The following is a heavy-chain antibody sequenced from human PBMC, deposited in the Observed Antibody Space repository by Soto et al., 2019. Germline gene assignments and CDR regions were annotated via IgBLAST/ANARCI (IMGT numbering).Heavy chain of an antibody. CDR3: ARGNRARYCSGGSCYSDRVQYNWFDP. D-gene: IGHD2-15*01. J-gene: IGHJ5*02. CDR2: IYYSGST. Sequence: ETLSLTCTVSGGSISSSSYYWGWIRQPPGKGLEWIGSIYYSGSTYYNPSLKSRVTISVDTSKNQFSLKLSSVTAADTAVYYCARGNRARYCSGGSCYSDRVQYNWFDPWGQGTLITVSS. V-gene: IGHV4-39*01. CDR1: GGSISSSSYY.